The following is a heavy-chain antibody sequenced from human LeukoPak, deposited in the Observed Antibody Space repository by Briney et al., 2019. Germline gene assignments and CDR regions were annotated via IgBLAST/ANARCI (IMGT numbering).Heavy chain of an antibody. Sequence: PSETLSLTCTVSGGSISSYYGSWIRQPPGKGLEWIGYIYYSGSTNYNPSLKSRVNISVDTSKNQFSLKLSSVTVADTAVYYCARDMYSSSHEENNWFDPWGQGTLVTVSS. CDR2: IYYSGST. D-gene: IGHD6-6*01. CDR3: ARDMYSSSHEENNWFDP. V-gene: IGHV4-59*01. CDR1: GGSISSYY. J-gene: IGHJ5*02.